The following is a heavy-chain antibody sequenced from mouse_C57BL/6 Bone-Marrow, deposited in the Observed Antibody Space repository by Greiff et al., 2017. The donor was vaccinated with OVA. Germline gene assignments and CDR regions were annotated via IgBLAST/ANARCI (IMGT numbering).Heavy chain of an antibody. CDR3: ARSGGSGFFAY. J-gene: IGHJ3*01. CDR2: INPNNGGT. CDR1: GYTFTDYN. V-gene: IGHV1-22*01. Sequence: EVKLVESGPELVKPGASVKMSCKASGYTFTDYNMHWVKQSHGKSLEWIGYINPNNGGTSYNQKFKGKATLTVNKSSSTAYMELRSLTSEDSAVYYCARSGGSGFFAYWGQGTLVTVSA. D-gene: IGHD3-2*02.